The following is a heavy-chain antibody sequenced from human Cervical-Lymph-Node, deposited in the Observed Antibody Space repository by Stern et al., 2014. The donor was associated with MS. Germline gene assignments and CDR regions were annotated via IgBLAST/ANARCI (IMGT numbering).Heavy chain of an antibody. V-gene: IGHV3-30*18. CDR1: GFTFSNYG. CDR2: TSYDGGDE. Sequence: VQLVESGGGVVQPGRSLRLSCAASGFTFSNYGMHWVRQAPGKGLEWVACTSYDGGDEFYGDSVKGRFAISRDNSKNTLYLQMNSLIPEDTAVYFCAKTRGTYYRPFDDWGQGTLVIVSS. CDR3: AKTRGTYYRPFDD. D-gene: IGHD1-26*01. J-gene: IGHJ4*02.